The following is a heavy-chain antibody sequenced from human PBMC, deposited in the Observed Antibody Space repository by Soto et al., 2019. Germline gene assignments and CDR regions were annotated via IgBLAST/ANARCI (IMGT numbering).Heavy chain of an antibody. D-gene: IGHD6-6*01. J-gene: IGHJ4*02. Sequence: EVQLVESGGGLVQPGRSLRLSCAASGFTFDDYAKHWVRQAPGKGLEWVSGISWNSGSIGYADSVKGRFTISRDNAKNSLYLQMNSLRAEDTALYYCAKGRAGIAARNFDYWGQGTLVTVSS. CDR3: AKGRAGIAARNFDY. CDR2: ISWNSGSI. V-gene: IGHV3-9*01. CDR1: GFTFDDYA.